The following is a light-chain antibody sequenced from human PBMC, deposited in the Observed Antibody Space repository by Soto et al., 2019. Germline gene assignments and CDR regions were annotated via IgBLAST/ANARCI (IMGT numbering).Light chain of an antibody. CDR1: QSVSSY. V-gene: IGKV3-11*01. CDR2: DAS. Sequence: EIVLTQSPATLSLSPGERATLSCRASQSVSSYLAWYQQKPGQAPRLLIYDASNRATGIPARFSGSGSGTDFTLTIRGLEPEDSAVYYCQQYGSSPITLGQGTRLEIK. J-gene: IGKJ5*01. CDR3: QQYGSSPIT.